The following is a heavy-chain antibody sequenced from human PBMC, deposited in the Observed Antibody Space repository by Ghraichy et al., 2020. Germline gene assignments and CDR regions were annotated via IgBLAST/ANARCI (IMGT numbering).Heavy chain of an antibody. CDR2: ISSSSSTI. V-gene: IGHV3-48*01. D-gene: IGHD3-10*01. CDR3: ARDRIWFGELLLDY. Sequence: GGSLRLSCAASGFTFSSYSMNWVRQAPGKGLEWVSYISSSSSTIYYADSVKGRFTISRDNAKNSLYLQMNSLRAEDTAVYYCARDRIWFGELLLDYWGQGTLVTVSS. CDR1: GFTFSSYS. J-gene: IGHJ4*02.